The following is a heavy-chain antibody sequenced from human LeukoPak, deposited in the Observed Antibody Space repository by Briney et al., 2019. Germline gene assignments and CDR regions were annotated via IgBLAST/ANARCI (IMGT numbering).Heavy chain of an antibody. CDR1: GGSISSYY. J-gene: IGHJ6*03. Sequence: PSETLSLTCTVSGGSISSYYWSWIRQPAGKGLEWIGRIYTSGSTNYNPSLKSRVTMSVDTSKNQFSLKLSSVTAADTAVYYCARFSGYSSSSGPGYFYYYMDVWGKGTTVTVSS. D-gene: IGHD6-6*01. V-gene: IGHV4-4*07. CDR3: ARFSGYSSSSGPGYFYYYMDV. CDR2: IYTSGST.